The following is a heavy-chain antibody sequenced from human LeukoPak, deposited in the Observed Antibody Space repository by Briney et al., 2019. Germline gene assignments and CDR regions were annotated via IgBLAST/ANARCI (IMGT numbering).Heavy chain of an antibody. CDR2: ISSSSSYI. CDR3: VQEQSGFLAEYFHH. D-gene: IGHD3-3*01. V-gene: IGHV3-21*01. Sequence: GGSLRLSFAAARVTFNSYTMNWVRQAPGKGLEWVASISSSSSYIYYADSVKGRFTISRDNAKNSLYLQMNSLRAHDTAVYYCVQEQSGFLAEYFHHWGQGTLVTVSS. CDR1: RVTFNSYT. J-gene: IGHJ1*01.